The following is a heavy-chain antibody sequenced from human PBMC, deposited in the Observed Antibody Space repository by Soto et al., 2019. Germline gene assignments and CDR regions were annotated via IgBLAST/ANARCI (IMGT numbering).Heavy chain of an antibody. CDR2: ISAYNGNT. J-gene: IGHJ4*02. CDR3: ARDTYYDSSGTFDY. Sequence: GASVKVSCKASGYTFTSYGISWVRQAPGQGLEWMGWISAYNGNTNYAQKLQGRVTTTTDTSTSTAYMELRSLRSDDTAVYYCARDTYYDSSGTFDYWGQGTLVTVSS. D-gene: IGHD3-22*01. CDR1: GYTFTSYG. V-gene: IGHV1-18*01.